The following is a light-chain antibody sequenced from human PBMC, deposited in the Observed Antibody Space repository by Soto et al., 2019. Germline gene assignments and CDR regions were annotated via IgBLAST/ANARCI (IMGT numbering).Light chain of an antibody. CDR3: SSYTSRSTYV. Sequence: QSALTQPASVSGSPGQSITISCTGTSSDVGGYNYVSWYQQHPGKAPKLMIYEGSNRPSVVSNRFSGSQSGNTASLTISGLQAEDEADYYFSSYTSRSTYVFGPGTKLTVL. CDR2: EGS. V-gene: IGLV2-14*01. CDR1: SSDVGGYNY. J-gene: IGLJ1*01.